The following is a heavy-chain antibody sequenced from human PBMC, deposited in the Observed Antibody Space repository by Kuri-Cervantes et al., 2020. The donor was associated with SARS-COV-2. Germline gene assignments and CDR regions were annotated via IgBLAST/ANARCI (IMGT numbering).Heavy chain of an antibody. V-gene: IGHV3-43D*03. CDR2: ISWDGGST. Sequence: GGSLRLSCAASGFTFDDYAMHWVRQAPGKGLEWVSLISWDGGSTYYADSVKGRFTISRDNAKNSLYLQMNSLRAEDTAVYYCARDLSNWAETYYFDYWGQGTLVTVSS. CDR1: GFTFDDYA. D-gene: IGHD7-27*01. J-gene: IGHJ4*02. CDR3: ARDLSNWAETYYFDY.